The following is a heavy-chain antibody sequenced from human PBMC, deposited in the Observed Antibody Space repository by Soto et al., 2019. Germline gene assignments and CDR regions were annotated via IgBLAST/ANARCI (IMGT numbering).Heavy chain of an antibody. V-gene: IGHV3-11*01. CDR2: ISSSGSTI. D-gene: IGHD6-6*01. Sequence: LRLSCAASGFTFSDYYMSWIRQAPGKGLEWVSYISSSGSTIYYADSVKGRFTISRDNAKNSLYLQMNSLRAEDTAVYYCARDHPPARPNYYYGMDVWGQGTTVTVSS. CDR1: GFTFSDYY. J-gene: IGHJ6*02. CDR3: ARDHPPARPNYYYGMDV.